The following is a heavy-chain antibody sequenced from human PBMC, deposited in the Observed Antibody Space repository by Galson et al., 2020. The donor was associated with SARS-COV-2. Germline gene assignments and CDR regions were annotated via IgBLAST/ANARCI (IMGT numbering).Heavy chain of an antibody. D-gene: IGHD3-22*01. CDR2: VYPSGTT. CDR1: GYSVSTTNY. V-gene: IGHV4-38-2*02. J-gene: IGHJ2*01. Sequence: SQTLSLTCTVSGYSVSTTNYWGWVRQPPGRGLEWIGSVYPSGTTYYNPSLKSRVTISVDTSKNQFSLRLDSVTAADPALYYCARQGVNMIVLVPVPGCYFDLWAVAPWSLSPQ. CDR3: ARQGVNMIVLVPVPGCYFDL.